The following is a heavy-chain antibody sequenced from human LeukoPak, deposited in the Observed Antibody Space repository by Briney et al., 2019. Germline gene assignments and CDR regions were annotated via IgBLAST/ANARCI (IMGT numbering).Heavy chain of an antibody. CDR1: GGSISSYY. V-gene: IGHV4-4*07. J-gene: IGHJ5*02. Sequence: SETLSLTCTVSGGSISSYYWSWIRQPAGKGLEWIGRIYTSGSTNYNPSLKSRVTMSVDTPKNQFSLKLSSVTAADTAVYYCARLGGYDKYNWFDPWGQGTLVTVSS. CDR2: IYTSGST. D-gene: IGHD5-12*01. CDR3: ARLGGYDKYNWFDP.